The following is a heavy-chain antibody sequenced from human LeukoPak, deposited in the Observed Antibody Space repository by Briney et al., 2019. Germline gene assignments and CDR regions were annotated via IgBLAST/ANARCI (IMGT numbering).Heavy chain of an antibody. Sequence: GGSLRLSCAASGFAFSTYDMHWVRQSPRKGLEWVSAIATAGDTYYPGSVKGRFTISRENAKNSLYLQMNSLRGGDTAVYYCARGTVTTGVFDFWGQGTLVSVSS. J-gene: IGHJ4*02. V-gene: IGHV3-13*01. CDR2: IATAGDT. D-gene: IGHD4-23*01. CDR3: ARGTVTTGVFDF. CDR1: GFAFSTYD.